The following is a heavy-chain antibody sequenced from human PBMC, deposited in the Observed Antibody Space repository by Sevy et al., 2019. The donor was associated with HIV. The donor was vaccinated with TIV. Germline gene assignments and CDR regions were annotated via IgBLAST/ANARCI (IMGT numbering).Heavy chain of an antibody. CDR2: IYYSGST. D-gene: IGHD3-22*01. CDR3: ARLLYDRSGYYYFNS. CDR1: GGSIRSSSYY. V-gene: IGHV4-39*01. J-gene: IGHJ4*02. Sequence: SETLSLTCSVSGGSIRSSSYYWGWIRQPPGKGLEWMGSIYYSGSTHDNPSLKSRVTISVDTSKNQFSLKLSSVTAADTAVYYCARLLYDRSGYYYFNSWGQGTLVTVSS.